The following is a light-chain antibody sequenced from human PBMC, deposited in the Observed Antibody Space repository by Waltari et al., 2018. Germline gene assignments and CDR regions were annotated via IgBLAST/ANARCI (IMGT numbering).Light chain of an antibody. CDR3: QKYNSAPRT. V-gene: IGKV1-27*01. CDR1: QGISNY. J-gene: IGKJ1*01. Sequence: DIQMTQSPSSLSASVGDRVTITCRASQGISNYLAWYQQKPGEVPKLLIYGVDILQAGVPSRFRGSGSETDFTLTISRLQPEDAAIYYCQKYNSAPRTFGQGTKVEIK. CDR2: GVD.